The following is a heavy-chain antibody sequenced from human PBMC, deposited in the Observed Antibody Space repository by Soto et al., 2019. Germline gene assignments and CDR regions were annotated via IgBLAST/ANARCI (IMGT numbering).Heavy chain of an antibody. V-gene: IGHV1-46*01. Sequence: ASVKVSGKASGYTFTSFFIHWVRQAPGQGLEWMGRSNPSDGGTTYAQQFQGRVTMTRDTSTSTVYMELSSLRSDDTAVYYCARVNWNDDPFGFDYWGQGTLVTVSS. D-gene: IGHD1-1*01. CDR3: ARVNWNDDPFGFDY. CDR1: GYTFTSFF. J-gene: IGHJ4*02. CDR2: SNPSDGGT.